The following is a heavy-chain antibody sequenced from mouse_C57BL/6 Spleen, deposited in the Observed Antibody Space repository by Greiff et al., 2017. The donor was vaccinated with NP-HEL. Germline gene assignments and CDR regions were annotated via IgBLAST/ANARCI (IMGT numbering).Heavy chain of an antibody. CDR2: IYPGSGNT. CDR3: ARRTHYYGSSHAMDY. V-gene: IGHV1-76*01. Sequence: VQLQQSGAELVRPGASVKLSCKASGYTFTDYYINWVKQRPGQGLEWIARIYPGSGNTYYNEKFKGKATLTAEKSSSTAYMQLSSLTSEDSAVYFCARRTHYYGSSHAMDYWGQGTSVTVSS. D-gene: IGHD1-1*01. CDR1: GYTFTDYY. J-gene: IGHJ4*01.